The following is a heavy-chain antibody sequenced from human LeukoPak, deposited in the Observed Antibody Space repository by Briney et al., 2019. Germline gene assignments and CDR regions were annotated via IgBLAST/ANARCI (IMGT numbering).Heavy chain of an antibody. Sequence: GGSLRLSCAASGFTFTSYWMTWIRQAPGKGLEWVANIKQDGSEKYYVDSVKGRFTISRDNAKNSLYLQMNSLRAEDTAVYYCARDTGGGYSCYDCWGQGTLVTVSS. J-gene: IGHJ4*02. V-gene: IGHV3-7*01. D-gene: IGHD5-18*01. CDR2: IKQDGSEK. CDR3: ARDTGGGYSCYDC. CDR1: GFTFTSYW.